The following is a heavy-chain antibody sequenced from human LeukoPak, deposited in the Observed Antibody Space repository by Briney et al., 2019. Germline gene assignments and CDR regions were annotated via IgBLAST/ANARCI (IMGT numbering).Heavy chain of an antibody. CDR2: IKQDGSEK. J-gene: IGHJ4*02. CDR3: ARGRTLFDY. Sequence: GGSLRLSCAASGFSFTTYWMSWVRQAPGKGLEWVANIKQDGSEKYYVDSVKGRFTISRDNAKNSRYLQMNSLRAEDTAVYYCARGRTLFDYWGQGTLDTVSS. CDR1: GFSFTTYW. V-gene: IGHV3-7*01. D-gene: IGHD1-14*01.